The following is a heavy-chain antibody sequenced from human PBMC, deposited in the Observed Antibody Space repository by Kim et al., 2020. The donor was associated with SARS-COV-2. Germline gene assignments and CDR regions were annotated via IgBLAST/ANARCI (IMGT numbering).Heavy chain of an antibody. Sequence: GGSLRLSCAASGFTFSNYGMHWVRQAPGKGLEWVAFISKDGNNKYYADSVEGRVTMSRDNSKNTLFLQLSRLRAEDTAVYYCAKQLWDYYYGMDVWGQGTTVTVSS. J-gene: IGHJ6*02. CDR2: ISKDGNNK. CDR3: AKQLWDYYYGMDV. CDR1: GFTFSNYG. D-gene: IGHD3-16*01. V-gene: IGHV3-30*02.